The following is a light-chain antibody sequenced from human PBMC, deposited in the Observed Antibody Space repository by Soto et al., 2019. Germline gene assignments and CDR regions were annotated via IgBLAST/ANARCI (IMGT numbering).Light chain of an antibody. CDR2: GAS. Sequence: EIVLTQSPGTLSLSPGERATLSCRASQSVSSSYLAWYQQKPGQAPRLLIYGASSRATGIPDRFSGSGSGTVFTLTIIRLEPEDFAVYYCQQYGSSPPYTFGQGTKPEIK. CDR3: QQYGSSPPYT. J-gene: IGKJ2*01. V-gene: IGKV3-20*01. CDR1: QSVSSSY.